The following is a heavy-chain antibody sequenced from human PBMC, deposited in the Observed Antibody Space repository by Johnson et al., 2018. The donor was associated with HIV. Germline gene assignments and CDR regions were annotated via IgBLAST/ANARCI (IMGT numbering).Heavy chain of an antibody. V-gene: IGHV3-20*04. CDR2: INWNGGST. CDR3: ARVIGYDSSGKAFDI. D-gene: IGHD3-22*01. CDR1: GFTFDDYG. J-gene: IGHJ3*02. Sequence: EKLVESGGGLVKPGGSLRLSCAASGFTFDDYGMSWVRQAPWKGLEWVSGINWNGGSTGYADSVKGRFTISRDNAKNSLHLQINSLRAEDTALYYCARVIGYDSSGKAFDIWGRGTMVTASS.